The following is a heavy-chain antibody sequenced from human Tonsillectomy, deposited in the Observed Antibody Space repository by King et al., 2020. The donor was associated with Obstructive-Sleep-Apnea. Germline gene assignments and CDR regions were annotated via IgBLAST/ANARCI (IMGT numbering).Heavy chain of an antibody. CDR1: GFTLNSYR. V-gene: IGHV3-48*04. D-gene: IGHD3-22*01. CDR3: ARGVLRDTTGYYTCPSDY. Sequence: VQLVESGGGLVQPGGSLRLSCAALGFTLNSYRMNWVRQAPGKGLEWVAYISGSGSIVYHADSVKGRFTVSRDNAKNSLYLQMNSLRAEETAVYYCARGVLRDTTGYYTCPSDYWGQGTLVIVSS. J-gene: IGHJ4*02. CDR2: ISGSGSIV.